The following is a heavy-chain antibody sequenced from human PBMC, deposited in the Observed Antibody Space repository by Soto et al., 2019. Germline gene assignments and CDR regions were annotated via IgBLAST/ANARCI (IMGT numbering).Heavy chain of an antibody. Sequence: GESLKISCKGSGYTFTNYWIGWVRQMPGKGLEWMGIIYPGDSDTRYSPSFQGQVTISADKSISTAYLQWSSLKASDTAMYYCARHYSSSHYYYYYGMDVWGQGTTVTVSS. D-gene: IGHD6-6*01. J-gene: IGHJ6*02. CDR1: GYTFTNYW. CDR3: ARHYSSSHYYYYYGMDV. CDR2: IYPGDSDT. V-gene: IGHV5-51*01.